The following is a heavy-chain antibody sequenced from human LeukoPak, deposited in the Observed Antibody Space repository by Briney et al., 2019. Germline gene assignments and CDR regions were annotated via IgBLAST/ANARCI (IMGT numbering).Heavy chain of an antibody. CDR1: GFTFSSYA. V-gene: IGHV3-23*01. D-gene: IGHD3-22*01. Sequence: GGSLRLSCAASGFTFSSYAMSWVRQAPGKGLEWVSAISGSGDSTYYADSVKGRFTISRDNSKNTLYLQMKSLTSVTAADTAVYYCARRRYHDGSGYFDDPDFVYWGQGTLVTVSS. CDR3: ARRRYHDGSGYFDDPDFVY. J-gene: IGHJ4*02. CDR2: ISGSGDST.